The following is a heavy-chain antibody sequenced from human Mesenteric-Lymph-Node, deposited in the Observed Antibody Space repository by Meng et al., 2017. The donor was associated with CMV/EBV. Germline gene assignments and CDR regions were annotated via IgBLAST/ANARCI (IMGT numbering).Heavy chain of an antibody. D-gene: IGHD3-3*01. Sequence: GESLKISCAASGFAVSSVYMTWVRQAPGKGLEWVSYISSSGSTIYYADSVKGRFTISRDNAKNSLYLQMNSLRAEDTAVYYCARTNQRITIFGVVIEGPSNWFDPWGRGTLVTVSS. CDR3: ARTNQRITIFGVVIEGPSNWFDP. V-gene: IGHV3-11*01. CDR1: GFAVSSVY. CDR2: ISSSGSTI. J-gene: IGHJ5*02.